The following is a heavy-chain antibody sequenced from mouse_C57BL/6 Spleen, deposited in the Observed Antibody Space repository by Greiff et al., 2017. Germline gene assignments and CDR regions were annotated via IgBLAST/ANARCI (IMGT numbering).Heavy chain of an antibody. V-gene: IGHV1-69*01. CDR1: GYTFTSYW. CDR3: ARSVGDTTAGYFDV. D-gene: IGHD1-2*01. CDR2: IDPSDSYT. Sequence: VQLQQSGAELVMPGASVKLSCKASGYTFTSYWMHWVKQRPGQGLEWIGEIDPSDSYTNYNQKFKGESTLTVDKSSSTAYMQLSSLTSEDSAVYYGARSVGDTTAGYFDVWGTGTTVTVSS. J-gene: IGHJ1*03.